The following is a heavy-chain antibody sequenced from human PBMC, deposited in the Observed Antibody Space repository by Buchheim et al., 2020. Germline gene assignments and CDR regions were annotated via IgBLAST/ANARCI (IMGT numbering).Heavy chain of an antibody. CDR3: ARAGGPYYYGFDY. V-gene: IGHV3-48*03. J-gene: IGHJ4*02. D-gene: IGHD3-10*01. CDR2: ISSSGRTI. CDR1: GFTFSSYE. Sequence: EVQLVESGGGLVQPGGSLRLSCAASGFTFSSYEMNWVRQAPGKGLEWVSYISSSGRTIYYADSAKGRFTISRDNAKKSLYLQMNSLRAEVTALYYCARAGGPYYYGFDYWGQGTL.